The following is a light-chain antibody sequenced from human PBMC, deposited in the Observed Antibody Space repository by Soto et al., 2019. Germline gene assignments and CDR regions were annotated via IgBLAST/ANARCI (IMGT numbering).Light chain of an antibody. Sequence: EIVLSQSPGNLPSYPGERATLSCKASQTINRIYVAWYQQKPGQAPRFLIYRTSDRANGIPGRFSGSGSGTDFTLTISRLEPEDFAIYYCQQYGSSPITFGQGTRLEI. CDR3: QQYGSSPIT. V-gene: IGKV3-20*01. J-gene: IGKJ5*01. CDR1: QTINRIY. CDR2: RTS.